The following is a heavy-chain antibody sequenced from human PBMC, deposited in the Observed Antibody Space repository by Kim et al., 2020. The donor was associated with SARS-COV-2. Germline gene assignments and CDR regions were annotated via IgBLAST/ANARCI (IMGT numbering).Heavy chain of an antibody. D-gene: IGHD3-22*01. CDR1: GGSFSGYY. Sequence: SETLSLTCAVYGGSFSGYYWSWIRQPPGKGLEWIGEINHSGSTNYNPSLKSRVTISVDTSKNQFSLKLSSVTAADTAVYYCARAPYDSSGYYFNWFDPWG. V-gene: IGHV4-34*01. J-gene: IGHJ5*02. CDR2: INHSGST. CDR3: ARAPYDSSGYYFNWFDP.